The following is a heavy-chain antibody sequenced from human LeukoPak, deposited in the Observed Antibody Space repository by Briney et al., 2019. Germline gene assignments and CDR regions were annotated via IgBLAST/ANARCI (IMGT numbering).Heavy chain of an antibody. CDR1: GFTFSSYD. J-gene: IGHJ4*02. D-gene: IGHD6-13*01. V-gene: IGHV3-30*18. Sequence: GRSLRLSCAAAGFTFSSYDMHWVRQAPGKGLEWVALISDDGRNKYYADSGKGRFTISRDNSKNTLYLQVNSLGPEDTAVYFCANALGAYSSNWYPFHYWGQGTLVTVSS. CDR2: ISDDGRNK. CDR3: ANALGAYSSNWYPFHY.